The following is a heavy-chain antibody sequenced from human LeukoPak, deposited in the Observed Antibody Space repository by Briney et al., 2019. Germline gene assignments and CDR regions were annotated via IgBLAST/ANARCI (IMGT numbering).Heavy chain of an antibody. CDR2: ISGNNGNT. V-gene: IGHV1-18*01. CDR1: GYRFSIYG. Sequence: AAVTVSFKGSGYRFSIYGISWVRQAPGQGLEWMTWISGNNGNTEFAKNFQGRVTMTTHTSTTTVYMELRSLKSDDTAVYFCARGGRDSSSWFFDYWGQGTLVTVSS. D-gene: IGHD6-13*01. J-gene: IGHJ4*02. CDR3: ARGGRDSSSWFFDY.